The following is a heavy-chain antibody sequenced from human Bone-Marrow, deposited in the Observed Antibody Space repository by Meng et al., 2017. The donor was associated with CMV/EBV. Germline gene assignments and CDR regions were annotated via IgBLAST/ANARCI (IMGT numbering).Heavy chain of an antibody. J-gene: IGHJ6*02. Sequence: ASVKVSCKASGYSFTSYGISWVRQAPGQGLEWMGWISAYNGNTNYAQKLQGRVTMTTDTSTSTAYMELSSLRSEDTAVYYCARVTQRGYDFWSGYTNRYYYGMDVWGQGTTVTVSS. V-gene: IGHV1-18*01. D-gene: IGHD3-3*01. CDR2: ISAYNGNT. CDR1: GYSFTSYG. CDR3: ARVTQRGYDFWSGYTNRYYYGMDV.